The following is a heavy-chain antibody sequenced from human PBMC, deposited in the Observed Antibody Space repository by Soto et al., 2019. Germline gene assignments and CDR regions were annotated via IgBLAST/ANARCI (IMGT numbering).Heavy chain of an antibody. Sequence: EVQLVESGGGLVQPGRSLRLSCAASGFTFDDYAMHWVRQAPGKGLEWVSGISWNSGSIGYADSVKGRFTISRDNAKNSLYLQMNSLRAEDTALYYCAKDSGGNSFGYWGQGTLVTVSS. CDR2: ISWNSGSI. V-gene: IGHV3-9*01. CDR3: AKDSGGNSFGY. J-gene: IGHJ4*02. D-gene: IGHD2-15*01. CDR1: GFTFDDYA.